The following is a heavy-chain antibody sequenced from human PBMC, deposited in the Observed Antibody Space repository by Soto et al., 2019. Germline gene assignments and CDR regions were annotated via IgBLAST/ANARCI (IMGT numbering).Heavy chain of an antibody. V-gene: IGHV3-33*01. D-gene: IGHD3-10*01. CDR1: GFTFSSYG. J-gene: IGHJ6*01. CDR2: IWSDGSNK. Sequence: QVQLVESGGGVVQPGRSLSLSYAASGFTFSSYGIHWVRQSPGKGLEWVAVIWSDGSNKYYADSVKGRFTISRDNTKNNLYLEMNSLKAEDTAVYYCAREVLVRGIKYHAMDVWGQGTTVTVSS. CDR3: AREVLVRGIKYHAMDV.